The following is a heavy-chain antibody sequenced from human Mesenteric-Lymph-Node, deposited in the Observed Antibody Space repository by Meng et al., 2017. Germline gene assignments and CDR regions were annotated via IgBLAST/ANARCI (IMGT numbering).Heavy chain of an antibody. J-gene: IGHJ4*02. CDR3: VRKVSRGQFDY. CDR2: IYHSGST. CDR1: GYSISSGYY. D-gene: IGHD2/OR15-2a*01. V-gene: IGHV4-38-2*02. Sequence: SETLSLTCTVSGYSISSGYYWGWIRQPPGKGLEWIGSIYHSGSTYYNPSLKSRVTISVDTSKNQFSLKLSSVTAADTAVYYCVRKVSRGQFDYWGQGTLVTVSS.